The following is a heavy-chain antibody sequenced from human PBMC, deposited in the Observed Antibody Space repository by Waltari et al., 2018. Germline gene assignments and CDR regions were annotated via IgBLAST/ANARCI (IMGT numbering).Heavy chain of an antibody. Sequence: EVQLVESGGGLVQPGGSLRLSCPASAFTFAYYWVTWVRQAPGKGLEWVANIKEDGSEKYYVDSVKGRFTISRDNAKNSLYLQMSSLRVEDTAVYYCATQSWSNFEYWGQGTLVTVSS. J-gene: IGHJ4*02. CDR3: ATQSWSNFEY. CDR1: AFTFAYYW. CDR2: IKEDGSEK. V-gene: IGHV3-7*01. D-gene: IGHD3-3*01.